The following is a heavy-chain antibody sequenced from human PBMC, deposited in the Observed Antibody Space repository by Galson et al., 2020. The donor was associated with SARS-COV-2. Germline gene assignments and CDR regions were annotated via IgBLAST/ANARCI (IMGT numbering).Heavy chain of an antibody. J-gene: IGHJ6*02. CDR2: ISGDGGHT. CDR1: GFSFDENT. Sequence: GGSLRLSCAASGFSFDENTIHCVRQSPGKGLEWVSLISGDGGHTNYADSVKGRFTVTTDNSKDALYLQRNSLRTEDTGVYYCAKEILFENDSGYVGVTYDPVQGMDGWSPGATVTGSS. CDR3: AKEILFENDSGYVGVTYDPVQGMDG. D-gene: IGHD5-12*01. V-gene: IGHV3-43*01.